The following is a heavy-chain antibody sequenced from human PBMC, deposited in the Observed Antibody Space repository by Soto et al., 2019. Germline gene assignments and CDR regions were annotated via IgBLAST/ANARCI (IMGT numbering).Heavy chain of an antibody. V-gene: IGHV4-59*01. CDR1: GDSINNYY. CDR2: IYDSVST. Sequence: SETLSLTCTVSGDSINNYYWTWIRQPPGKGLEWIGYIYDSVSTSYNPSLKSRLTISVDTSKNQFSLKLKSVTAADTAVYYCARGTKHYYQGMDVWGQGTTVTVSS. CDR3: ARGTKHYYQGMDV. J-gene: IGHJ6*02.